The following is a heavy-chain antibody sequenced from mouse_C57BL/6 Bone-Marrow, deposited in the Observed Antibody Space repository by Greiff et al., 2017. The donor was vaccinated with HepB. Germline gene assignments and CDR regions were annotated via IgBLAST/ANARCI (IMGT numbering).Heavy chain of an antibody. V-gene: IGHV5-4*01. J-gene: IGHJ1*03. D-gene: IGHD2-12*01. CDR1: GFTFSSYA. CDR2: ISDGGSYT. Sequence: EVQLVESGGGLVKPGGSLKLSCAASGFTFSSYAMSWVRQTPEKRLEWVATISDGGSYTYYPDNVKGRFTISRDNAKNNLYLQMSHLKSEDTAMYYCAREGPTIVRGWYFDVWGTGTTVTVSS. CDR3: AREGPTIVRGWYFDV.